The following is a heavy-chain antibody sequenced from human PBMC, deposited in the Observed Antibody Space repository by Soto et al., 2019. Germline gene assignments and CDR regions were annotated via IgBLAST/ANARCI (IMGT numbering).Heavy chain of an antibody. J-gene: IGHJ4*02. CDR1: GFTFSTYW. V-gene: IGHV3-74*01. CDR3: ARPSTGGFDY. D-gene: IGHD1-1*01. CDR2: VSGDGNST. Sequence: PGGSLRLSCAAPGFTFSTYWMHWVRQAPGKGLVWVSRVSGDGNSTTYADSVRGRFTITRDNAKNTLYLQMNSLRAEDTAVYYCARPSTGGFDYWGQGTMVNVS.